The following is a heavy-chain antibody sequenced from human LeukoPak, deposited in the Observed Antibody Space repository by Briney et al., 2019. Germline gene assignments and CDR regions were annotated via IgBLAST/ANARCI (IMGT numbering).Heavy chain of an antibody. CDR2: ISYDGSNK. D-gene: IGHD3-22*01. V-gene: IGHV3-30-3*01. CDR3: ARPLSYYYDSSGYYGFDY. CDR1: GFNFRTFA. Sequence: GGSLRLSCAASGFNFRTFAMHWVRQAPGKGLEWVAIISYDGSNKYYADSVKGRFTISRDNSKNTLYLQMNSLRAEDTAVYYCARPLSYYYDSSGYYGFDYWGQGTLVTVSS. J-gene: IGHJ4*02.